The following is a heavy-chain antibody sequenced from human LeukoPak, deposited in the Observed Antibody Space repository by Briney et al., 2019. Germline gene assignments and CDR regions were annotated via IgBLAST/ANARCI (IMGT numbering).Heavy chain of an antibody. V-gene: IGHV3-23*01. CDR1: GFTFSSYS. J-gene: IGHJ4*02. CDR2: ISGSGGST. CDR3: VKDVYYASGSYYKF. Sequence: GGSLRLSWAASGFTFSSYSMNWVRQAPGKGLEWVSAISGSGGSTYYADSVKGPFTMSRDNAKNSLYLQMNSLRAEDTALYYCVKDVYYASGSYYKFWGQGTLVTVSS. D-gene: IGHD3-10*01.